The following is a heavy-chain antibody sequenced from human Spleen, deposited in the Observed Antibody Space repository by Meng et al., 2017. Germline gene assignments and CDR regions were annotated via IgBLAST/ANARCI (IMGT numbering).Heavy chain of an antibody. CDR3: ARHDGP. J-gene: IGHJ5*02. V-gene: IGHV4-39*01. CDR1: GGSISSSTYY. Sequence: QVQLQESGPGPVQPSQPLSLTCTVSGGSISSSTYYWAWIRQPPGKGLEWIGSINYGGHTYYNPSLKSRVTVSVDTSKNQFSLNLRSVTATDTAVYYCARHDGPWGQGTLVTVSS. CDR2: INYGGHT.